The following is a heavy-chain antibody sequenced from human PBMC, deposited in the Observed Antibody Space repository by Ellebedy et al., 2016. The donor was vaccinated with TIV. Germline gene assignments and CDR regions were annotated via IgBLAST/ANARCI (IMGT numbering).Heavy chain of an antibody. D-gene: IGHD2-21*02. CDR3: ARDVAPVGQVTFDC. CDR2: IIQDGSDE. V-gene: IGHV3-7*03. J-gene: IGHJ4*02. CDR1: GFIFSRSW. Sequence: GESLKISCVASGFIFSRSWMTWVRQAPGKGLESVANIIQDGSDEYYVDSVKGRFTISRDNAKNSLYLQMNSLRAEDTAMYYCARDVAPVGQVTFDCWGQGTLVTVSS.